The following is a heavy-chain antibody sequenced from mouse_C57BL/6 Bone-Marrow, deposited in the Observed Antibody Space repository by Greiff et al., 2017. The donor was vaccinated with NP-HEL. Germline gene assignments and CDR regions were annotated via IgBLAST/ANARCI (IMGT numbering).Heavy chain of an antibody. CDR1: GFTFSSYA. CDR3: ARVVYYDAMDY. J-gene: IGHJ4*01. D-gene: IGHD2-1*01. CDR2: ISDGGSYT. V-gene: IGHV5-4*01. Sequence: EVQLVESGGGLAKPGGSLKLSCAASGFTFSSYAMSWVRQTPEKRLEWVATISDGGSYTYYPDNVKGRFPISRDNAKNNLYLQMSHLKSEDTAMYYCARVVYYDAMDYWGQGTSVTVSS.